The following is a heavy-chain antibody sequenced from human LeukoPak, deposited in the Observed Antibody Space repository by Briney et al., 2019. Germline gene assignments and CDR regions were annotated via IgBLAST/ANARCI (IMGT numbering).Heavy chain of an antibody. CDR3: ARETFAAAGTYGWFDP. CDR2: INPNSGGT. CDR1: GYTFTGYY. D-gene: IGHD6-13*01. J-gene: IGHJ5*02. V-gene: IGHV1-2*02. Sequence: ASVKVSCKASGYTFTGYYMHWVRQAPGQGLEWMGWINPNSGGTNYAQKFQGRVTMTRDTSISTAYLELSRLRSDDTAVYYCARETFAAAGTYGWFDPWGQGTLVTVSS.